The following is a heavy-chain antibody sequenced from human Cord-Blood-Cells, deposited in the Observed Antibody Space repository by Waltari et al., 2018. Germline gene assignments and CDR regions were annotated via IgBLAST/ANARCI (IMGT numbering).Heavy chain of an antibody. J-gene: IGHJ4*02. CDR1: GFTVSSNY. Sequence: EVQLVESGGGLVQPGGSLRLSCAASGFTVSSNYMRWVRQAPGKGLEWVSVSYIGGSTYDAAALKGRLPISRPNSKNTVYLQMSSLRAEDTAVYYCARATVYDSSGYDYWGQGTLVTVSS. D-gene: IGHD3-22*01. V-gene: IGHV3-53*04. CDR2: SYIGGST. CDR3: ARATVYDSSGYDY.